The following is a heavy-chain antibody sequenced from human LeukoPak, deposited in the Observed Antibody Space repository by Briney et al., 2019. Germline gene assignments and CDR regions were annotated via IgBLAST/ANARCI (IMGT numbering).Heavy chain of an antibody. CDR1: GFTFDDYT. Sequence: GGSLRLSCAASGFTFDDYTMHWVCQAPGKGLEWVSLISWDGGSTYYADSVKGRFTISRDNSKNSLYLQMNSLRTEDTALYYCAKVYSYGSRGYFDLWGRGTLVTVSS. V-gene: IGHV3-43*01. CDR2: ISWDGGST. J-gene: IGHJ2*01. D-gene: IGHD5-18*01. CDR3: AKVYSYGSRGYFDL.